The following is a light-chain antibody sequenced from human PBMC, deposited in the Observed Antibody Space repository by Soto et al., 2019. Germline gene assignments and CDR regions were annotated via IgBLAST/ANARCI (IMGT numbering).Light chain of an antibody. CDR3: QQRSNWPIT. J-gene: IGKJ5*01. CDR2: DAS. Sequence: EIVLTQSPATLSFSPGEIATLSCSASQSVSSYLAWYQQKPGQAPRLLIYDASNRATGIPARFSGSGSGTDFTLTISSLEPEDFAVYYCQQRSNWPITFGQGTRLEIK. V-gene: IGKV3-11*01. CDR1: QSVSSY.